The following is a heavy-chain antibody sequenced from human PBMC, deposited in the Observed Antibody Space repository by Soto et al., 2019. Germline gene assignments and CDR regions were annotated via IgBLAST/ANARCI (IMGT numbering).Heavy chain of an antibody. V-gene: IGHV1-69*06. CDR3: ARGPNWGYRFDS. CDR1: GGTFSGHA. D-gene: IGHD7-27*01. CDR2: LIPLFGTT. Sequence: QVQLVQSGAEVKKPGSSVKVSCEASGGTFSGHAISWVRQAPGQGPEWMGGLIPLFGTTQHAQNFQDRLTISADKSTSTAYMELTSLRFEDTAIYYCARGPNWGYRFDSWGQGTLVTVSS. J-gene: IGHJ4*02.